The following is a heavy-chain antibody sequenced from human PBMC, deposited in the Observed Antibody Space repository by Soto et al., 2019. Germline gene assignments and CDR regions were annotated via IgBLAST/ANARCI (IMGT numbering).Heavy chain of an antibody. CDR1: GDSVSNNTVA. Sequence: SQTLSLTCAISGDSVSNNTVAWNWIRQSPSRGLEWLGRTYYRSKWYYNYAISVKSRISVNPDTTKNQISLQLISVTPEDTAVYYCARDQACNGNGCPVFDPWGQGILVTVSS. CDR2: TYYRSKWYY. V-gene: IGHV6-1*01. J-gene: IGHJ5*02. CDR3: ARDQACNGNGCPVFDP. D-gene: IGHD2-8*01.